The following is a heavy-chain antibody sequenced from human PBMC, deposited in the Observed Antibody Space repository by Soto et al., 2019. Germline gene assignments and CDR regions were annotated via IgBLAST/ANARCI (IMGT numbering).Heavy chain of an antibody. J-gene: IGHJ3*02. Sequence: QVQLQESGPGLVKPSQTLSLTCTVSGGSISSGDYYWSWIRQPPGKGLEWIGYIYYSGSTYYNPSLKSRVTISVDTSKNQFSLKLSSVTAADTAVYYCARGDIAMETIIGIDAFDIWGQGTMVTVSS. CDR3: ARGDIAMETIIGIDAFDI. CDR1: GGSISSGDYY. V-gene: IGHV4-30-4*01. CDR2: IYYSGST. D-gene: IGHD5-18*01.